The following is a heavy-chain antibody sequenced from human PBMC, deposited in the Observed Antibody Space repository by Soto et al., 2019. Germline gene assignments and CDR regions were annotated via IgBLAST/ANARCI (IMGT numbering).Heavy chain of an antibody. D-gene: IGHD4-4*01. J-gene: IGHJ4*02. V-gene: IGHV1-3*01. CDR2: INAGNGNT. CDR3: ARELQGLYYFDY. Sequence: QVQVVQSGAEVKKPVASVKVSCKASEYTFTSYVIHWVRQAPGQSLEWMGWINAGNGNTKYSQKFQGRVTITRDTSASTAYMELSSLRSEDTAVYYCARELQGLYYFDYWGQGTLVTVSS. CDR1: EYTFTSYV.